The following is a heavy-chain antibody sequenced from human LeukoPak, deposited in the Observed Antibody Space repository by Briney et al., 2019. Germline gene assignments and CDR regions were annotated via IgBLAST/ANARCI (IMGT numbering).Heavy chain of an antibody. CDR1: GFTFSSYS. D-gene: IGHD2-15*01. CDR3: VRVGCSGGSCYSRGDYYYGMDV. Sequence: PGGSLRLSCAASGFTFSSYSMNWVRQAPGKGLEWVSSISSTGIYINYADSVKGRFTISRDNAKNSLYLQMNSLRAEDTAVYFCVRVGCSGGSCYSRGDYYYGMDVWGQGTTVTVSS. CDR2: ISSTGIYI. V-gene: IGHV3-21*01. J-gene: IGHJ6*02.